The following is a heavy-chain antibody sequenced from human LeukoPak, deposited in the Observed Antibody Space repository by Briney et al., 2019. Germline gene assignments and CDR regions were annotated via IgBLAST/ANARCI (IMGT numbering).Heavy chain of an antibody. J-gene: IGHJ4*02. Sequence: SETLSLTCTVSGGSISSSSYYWGWIRQPPGKGLEWIGSIYYSGSTYYIRSLKSRVTISVDTSKNQFSLKVTSVTAADTAVYYCARGRPYSSSLGYWGQGTLVTVSS. CDR3: ARGRPYSSSLGY. CDR2: IYYSGST. CDR1: GGSISSSSYY. D-gene: IGHD6-6*01. V-gene: IGHV4-39*07.